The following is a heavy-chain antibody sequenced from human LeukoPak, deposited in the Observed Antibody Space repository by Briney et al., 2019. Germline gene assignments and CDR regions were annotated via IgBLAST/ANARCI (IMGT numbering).Heavy chain of an antibody. CDR3: ASYIVVVVAAADHFDY. CDR2: IYYSGST. V-gene: IGHV4-30-4*08. CDR1: GGSISSGSYY. D-gene: IGHD2-15*01. Sequence: SQTLSLTCTVSGGSISSGSYYWSWIRQPAGKGLEWIGYIYYSGSTYYNPSLKSRVTISVDTSKNQFSLKLSSVTAADTAVYYCASYIVVVVAAADHFDYWGQGTLVTVSS. J-gene: IGHJ4*02.